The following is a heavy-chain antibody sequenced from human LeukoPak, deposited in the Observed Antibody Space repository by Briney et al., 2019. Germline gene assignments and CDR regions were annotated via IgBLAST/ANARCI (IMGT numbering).Heavy chain of an antibody. V-gene: IGHV3-11*04. CDR3: AGKRPSYVDS. CDR2: IRSRGDPT. CDR1: GFTFSDYY. Sequence: PRRSLRLSCAASGFTFSDYYMTCIRQTQGKGLEWVSFIRSRGDPTFYADSVKGRFTMYRDNAKNSLYLQMNSLRAEDTAVYYCAGKRPSYVDSWGQGTLVTVSS. J-gene: IGHJ4*02.